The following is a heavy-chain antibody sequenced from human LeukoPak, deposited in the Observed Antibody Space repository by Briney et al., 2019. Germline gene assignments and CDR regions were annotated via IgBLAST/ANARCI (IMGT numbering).Heavy chain of an antibody. J-gene: IGHJ4*02. CDR2: LSTSGTST. CDR3: VTRGSSITNFPY. CDR1: GFTFSSYA. V-gene: IGHV3-23*01. D-gene: IGHD1-26*01. Sequence: GGSLRLACAASGFTFSSYAMSWVRQAPGKGLEWVSGLSTSGTSTYHADSVKGRFTISRDNSKNTLHLQMNSLRAEDTAVYYCVTRGSSITNFPYWGQGTLVTVSS.